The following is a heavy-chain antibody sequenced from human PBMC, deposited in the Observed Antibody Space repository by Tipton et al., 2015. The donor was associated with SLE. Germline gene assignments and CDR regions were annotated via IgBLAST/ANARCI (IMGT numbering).Heavy chain of an antibody. CDR2: ISSSSSYI. Sequence: SLRLSCAASGFTFSSYSMNWVRQAPGKGLEWVSSISSSSSYIYYADSVKGRFTISRDNAKNSLYLQMNSLRAEDTAVYYCAREKEPGASYFQHWGQGTLVTVSS. V-gene: IGHV3-21*01. CDR3: AREKEPGASYFQH. J-gene: IGHJ1*01. CDR1: GFTFSSYS. D-gene: IGHD1-26*01.